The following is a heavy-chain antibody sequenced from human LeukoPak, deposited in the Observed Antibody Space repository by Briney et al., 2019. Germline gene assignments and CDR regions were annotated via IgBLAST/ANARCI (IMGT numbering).Heavy chain of an antibody. D-gene: IGHD6-13*01. CDR2: ISSSSNYK. CDR1: GFTLTSYT. J-gene: IGHJ3*02. CDR3: ARGGAAGGTDAFDI. Sequence: GGSLRLSCAASGFTLTSYTMNWVRQAPGKGLEWISSISSSSNYKYYADSVKGRFTISRDNAKNSLFLQMSSLRAEDTAVYYCARGGAAGGTDAFDIWGQGTMVTVSS. V-gene: IGHV3-21*01.